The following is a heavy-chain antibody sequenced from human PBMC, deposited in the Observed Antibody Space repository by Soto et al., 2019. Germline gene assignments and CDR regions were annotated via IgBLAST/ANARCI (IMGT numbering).Heavy chain of an antibody. J-gene: IGHJ5*02. D-gene: IGHD2-8*01. V-gene: IGHV4-59*01. CDR3: ARIDPPLMLAWFDP. CDR1: GASISDNY. CDR2: IFYSGST. Sequence: QVQLQEAGPGLVKPSETLSLTCTLSGASISDNYWSWIRQPPGKGLEWIGYIFYSGSTNYNPSLESRVTISIDTPKNQFSLRLHSVTAADTAVYYCARIDPPLMLAWFDPWGQGTLVTVSS.